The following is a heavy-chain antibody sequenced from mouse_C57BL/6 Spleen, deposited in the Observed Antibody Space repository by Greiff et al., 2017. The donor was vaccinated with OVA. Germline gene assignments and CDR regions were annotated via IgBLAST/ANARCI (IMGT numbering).Heavy chain of an antibody. CDR2: ISYDGSN. CDR1: GYSITSGYY. J-gene: IGHJ1*03. CDR3: ARGATVVATHWYFDV. Sequence: EVKLQESGPGLVKPSQSLSLTCSVTGYSITSGYYWNWIRQFPGNKLEWMGYISYDGSNNYNPSLKNRISITRDTSKNQFFLKLNSVTTEDTATYYCARGATVVATHWYFDVWGTGTTVTVSS. D-gene: IGHD1-1*01. V-gene: IGHV3-6*01.